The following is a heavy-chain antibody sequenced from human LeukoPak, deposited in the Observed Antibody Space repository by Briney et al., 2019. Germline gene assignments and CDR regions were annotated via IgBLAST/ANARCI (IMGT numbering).Heavy chain of an antibody. Sequence: SETLSLTCAVYGGSFCGYYWSWIRQPPGKGLEWIGEINHSGSTNYNPSLKSRVTISVDTSKNQFSLKLSSVTAADTAVYYCARGWRGFDYWGQGTLVTVSS. CDR3: ARGWRGFDY. V-gene: IGHV4-34*01. J-gene: IGHJ4*02. CDR2: INHSGST. CDR1: GGSFCGYY.